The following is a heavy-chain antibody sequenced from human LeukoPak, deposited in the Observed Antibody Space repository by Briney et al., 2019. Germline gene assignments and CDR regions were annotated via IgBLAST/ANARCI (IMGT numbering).Heavy chain of an antibody. CDR3: ARFPGSAEYRHYYYMDV. V-gene: IGHV4-59*01. J-gene: IGHJ6*03. Sequence: SSETLSLTCTVSGGSISSYYWSWIRQPPGKGLEWIGYIYYSGSTNYNPSLKSRVTVSVYTSKNQFSLKLSSVTAADTAVYYCARFPGSAEYRHYYYMDVWGKGTTVTVSS. CDR1: GGSISSYY. CDR2: IYYSGST. D-gene: IGHD2-15*01.